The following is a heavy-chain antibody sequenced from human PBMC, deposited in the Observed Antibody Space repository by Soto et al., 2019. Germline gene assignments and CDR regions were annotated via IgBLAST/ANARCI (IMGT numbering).Heavy chain of an antibody. CDR3: ARGSVSGYSSGWYVVSWFDP. D-gene: IGHD6-19*01. Sequence: ASVKVSCKASGFTFTSSAMQWVRQARGQRLEWIGWIVVGSGNTNYAQKFQERVTITRDMSTSTAYMELSRLRSEDTAVYYCARGSVSGYSSGWYVVSWFDPWGQGTPVTVSS. V-gene: IGHV1-58*02. J-gene: IGHJ5*02. CDR1: GFTFTSSA. CDR2: IVVGSGNT.